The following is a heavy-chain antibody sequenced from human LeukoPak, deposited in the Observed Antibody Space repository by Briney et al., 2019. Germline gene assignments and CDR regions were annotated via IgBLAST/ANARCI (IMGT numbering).Heavy chain of an antibody. CDR3: ARHSARRLVGGGHYYLMDV. J-gene: IGHJ6*02. CDR1: GGSISSYY. D-gene: IGHD6-6*01. CDR2: IYYSGST. Sequence: PSETLSLTCTVSGGSISSYYWSWIRQPPGKELEWIGYIYYSGSTNSNPSLKSRVSISVDTSKNQFSLKLNSVTAADTAIYYCARHSARRLVGGGHYYLMDVWGQGTTVTVSS. V-gene: IGHV4-59*08.